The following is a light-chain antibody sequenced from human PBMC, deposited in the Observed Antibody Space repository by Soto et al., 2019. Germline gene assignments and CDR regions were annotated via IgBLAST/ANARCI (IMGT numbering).Light chain of an antibody. CDR3: AAWDDSLSGPV. Sequence: QAVVTQPPSASVTPGQRVTISCSGSSSNIGSHHVYWYQQVPGTAPKLLIYNNNQRPSGVPDRFSGSKSGASASLAISGLRSEDASDYYCAAWDDSLSGPVFGGGTKLTVL. CDR2: NNN. J-gene: IGLJ3*02. CDR1: SSNIGSHH. V-gene: IGLV1-47*02.